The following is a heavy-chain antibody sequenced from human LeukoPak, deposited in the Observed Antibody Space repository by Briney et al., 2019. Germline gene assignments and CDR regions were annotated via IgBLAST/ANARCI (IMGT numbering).Heavy chain of an antibody. CDR1: GFTFTNYA. CDR2: LSGSTGDT. V-gene: IGHV3-23*01. J-gene: IGHJ5*02. Sequence: PGGSLRLSCAASGFTFTNYAMSWVRQAPGKGLEWVSTLSGSTGDTYYADSVKGRFTISRDNSKNTLYLQMNSLRAEDTAVYYCAKLLASPDLDNWFDPWGQGTLVTVSS. CDR3: AKLLASPDLDNWFDP.